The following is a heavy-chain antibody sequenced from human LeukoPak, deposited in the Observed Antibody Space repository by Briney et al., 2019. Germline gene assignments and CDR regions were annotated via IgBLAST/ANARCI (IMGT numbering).Heavy chain of an antibody. CDR2: IKQDGSEK. J-gene: IGHJ4*02. D-gene: IGHD4-17*01. CDR3: ARDDYGDSSGY. CDR1: GFTFSSYW. Sequence: GGSLRLSCAASGFTFSSYWMSWVRQAPGKGLEWVANIKQDGSEKYYVDSVKGRFTISRDNVKNSLYLQMNSLRAEDTAVYYCARDDYGDSSGYWGQGTLVTVSS. V-gene: IGHV3-7*03.